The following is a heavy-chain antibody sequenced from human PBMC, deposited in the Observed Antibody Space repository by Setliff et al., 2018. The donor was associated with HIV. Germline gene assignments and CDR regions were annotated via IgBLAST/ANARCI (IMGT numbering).Heavy chain of an antibody. J-gene: IGHJ4*02. CDR3: ARRSIVGVTRGFYYCGLDV. CDR1: GGSINNHY. Sequence: PSETLSLTCTVSGGSINNHYWYWIRQPPGKGLEWIGYIYISGTTNYNPSLKNRVTMSLDTSKTQVSLRLTSVTAADTAVYYCARRSIVGVTRGFYYCGLDVWGQGALVTVSS. D-gene: IGHD1-26*01. V-gene: IGHV4-4*09. CDR2: IYISGTT.